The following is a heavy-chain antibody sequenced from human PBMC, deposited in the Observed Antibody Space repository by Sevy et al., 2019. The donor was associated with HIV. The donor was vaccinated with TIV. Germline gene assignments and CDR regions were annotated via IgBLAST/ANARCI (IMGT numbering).Heavy chain of an antibody. Sequence: GGSLRLSCAGSGFTFSTYPMHWVRQSPGKGLEWVTVISYDGSSKYYADSVKGQFTISRDNSKNTVFLQMDSLRVDDTAVYYCARDSGYTINYSPGWTWGQGALVTVSS. CDR3: ARDSGYTINYSPGWT. CDR1: GFTFSTYP. D-gene: IGHD5-12*01. V-gene: IGHV3-30-3*01. J-gene: IGHJ5*02. CDR2: ISYDGSSK.